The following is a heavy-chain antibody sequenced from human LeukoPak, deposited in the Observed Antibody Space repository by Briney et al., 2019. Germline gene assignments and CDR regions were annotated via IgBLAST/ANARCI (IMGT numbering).Heavy chain of an antibody. CDR1: GFTFSSYS. CDR3: AKDLLPGEDAFDI. Sequence: GGSLRLSCAASGFTFSSYSMNWVRQAPGKGLEWVSSISSSSSYIYYADSVKGRFTISRDNAKNSLYLQMNSLRAEDTAVYYCAKDLLPGEDAFDIWGQGTMVTVSS. J-gene: IGHJ3*02. D-gene: IGHD1-14*01. V-gene: IGHV3-21*04. CDR2: ISSSSSYI.